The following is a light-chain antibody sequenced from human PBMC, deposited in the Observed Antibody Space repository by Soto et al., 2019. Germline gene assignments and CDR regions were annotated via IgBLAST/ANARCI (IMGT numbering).Light chain of an antibody. Sequence: DIQMTQSPSSLYASVGDRVTITCRASQSISTFLNWYQQKPGKAPKLLIFAAYTSASGVPSRFSGSGSGTDFTLTIISLQPEDFATYYCQQSYSTLALTFGGGTKVEMK. V-gene: IGKV1-39*01. CDR3: QQSYSTLALT. J-gene: IGKJ4*01. CDR1: QSISTF. CDR2: AAY.